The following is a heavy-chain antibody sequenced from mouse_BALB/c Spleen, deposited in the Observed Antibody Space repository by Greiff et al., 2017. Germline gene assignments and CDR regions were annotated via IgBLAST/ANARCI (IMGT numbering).Heavy chain of an antibody. V-gene: IGHV1-5*01. CDR3: VTGTRAMDY. J-gene: IGHJ4*01. Sequence: VQLQQSGTVLARPGASVKMSCKASGYTFTSYWMHWVKQRPGQGLEWIGAIYPGNSDTSYNQKFKGKAKLTAVTSSSTAYMELSSLTDEDSAVYYCVTGTRAMDYWGQGTSVTVSS. CDR2: IYPGNSDT. D-gene: IGHD4-1*01. CDR1: GYTFTSYW.